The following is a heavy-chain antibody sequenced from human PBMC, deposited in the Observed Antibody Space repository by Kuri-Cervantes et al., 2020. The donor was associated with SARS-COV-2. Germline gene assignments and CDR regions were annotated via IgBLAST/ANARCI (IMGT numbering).Heavy chain of an antibody. CDR3: ARADFWSGYWFDY. J-gene: IGHJ4*02. CDR1: GFTFSSYS. V-gene: IGHV3-48*04. D-gene: IGHD3-3*01. CDR2: ISSSSSTI. Sequence: GESLKISCAASGFTFSSYSMNWVRQAPGKGLEWVSYISSSSSTIYYADSVKGRFTISRDNAKNSLYLQMNSLRAEDTAVYYCARADFWSGYWFDYWGQGTLVTVSS.